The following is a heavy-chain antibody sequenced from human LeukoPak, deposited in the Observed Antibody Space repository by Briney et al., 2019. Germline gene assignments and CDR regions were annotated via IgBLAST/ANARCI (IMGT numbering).Heavy chain of an antibody. D-gene: IGHD4/OR15-4a*01. CDR2: ICDSGNI. J-gene: IGHJ6*03. CDR3: ARVFVWCMDV. V-gene: IGHV4-59*01. CDR1: GVSIRNYC. Sequence: SETLSLTCTVSGVSIRNYCWNWIRQPPGKGLEWIGYICDSGNIDYKPSLKSRVTISVDTSKNQFSLKLSSVTAADTAVYYCARVFVWCMDVWGKGTTVTVSS.